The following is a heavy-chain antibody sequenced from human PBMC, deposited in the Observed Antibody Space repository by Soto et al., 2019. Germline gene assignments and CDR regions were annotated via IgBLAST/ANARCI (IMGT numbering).Heavy chain of an antibody. V-gene: IGHV1-69*01. CDR3: AILQGKDIVVVPSTPVDY. D-gene: IGHD2-2*01. CDR1: GGTFSSYA. Sequence: QVQLVQSGAEVKKPGSSVKVSCKASGGTFSSYAISWVRQAPGQGLEWMGGIIPIFGTANYAQKFQGRVTITADESTSTAYMELSSLRSEDTAVYYCAILQGKDIVVVPSTPVDYWGQGTLGTVSS. CDR2: IIPIFGTA. J-gene: IGHJ4*02.